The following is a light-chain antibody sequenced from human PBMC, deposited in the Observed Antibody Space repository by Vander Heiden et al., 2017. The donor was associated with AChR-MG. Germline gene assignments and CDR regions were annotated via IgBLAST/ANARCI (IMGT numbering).Light chain of an antibody. CDR3: AAWDDSLNGRV. V-gene: IGLV1-44*01. J-gene: IGLJ3*02. CDR2: SNN. Sequence: PGQRVTISCSGSSSNIGSNTVNWYQQLPGTAPKLLIYSNNQRPSGVPDRFSGSKSGTSASLAISGLQSEDEADYYCAAWDDSLNGRVFGGGTKLTVL. CDR1: SSNIGSNT.